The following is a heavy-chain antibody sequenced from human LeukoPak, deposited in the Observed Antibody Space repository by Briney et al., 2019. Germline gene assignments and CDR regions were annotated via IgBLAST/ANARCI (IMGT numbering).Heavy chain of an antibody. V-gene: IGHV1-18*01. D-gene: IGHD1-26*01. J-gene: IGHJ3*02. Sequence: ASVTVSFKASGYTFTSYGIRWVRQAPGQGLEWMGWISAYNGNTNYAQKLQGRVTMTTDTSTSTAYMELRSLRSDDTAVYYCARPINSWDDAFDIWGQGTMVTVSS. CDR2: ISAYNGNT. CDR1: GYTFTSYG. CDR3: ARPINSWDDAFDI.